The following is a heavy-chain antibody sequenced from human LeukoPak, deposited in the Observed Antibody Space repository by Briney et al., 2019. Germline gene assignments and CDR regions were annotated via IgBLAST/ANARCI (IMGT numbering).Heavy chain of an antibody. CDR1: GFTFSSYW. Sequence: PGGSLRLSCAASGFTFSSYWMHWVRQAPGKGLVWVSRINSDGSSTSYADSVKGRFTISRGNAKNTLYLQMNSLRAEDTAVYYCAREGYYYDSSGYYYAAFDIWGQGTMVTVSS. V-gene: IGHV3-74*01. CDR3: AREGYYYDSSGYYYAAFDI. CDR2: INSDGSST. D-gene: IGHD3-22*01. J-gene: IGHJ3*02.